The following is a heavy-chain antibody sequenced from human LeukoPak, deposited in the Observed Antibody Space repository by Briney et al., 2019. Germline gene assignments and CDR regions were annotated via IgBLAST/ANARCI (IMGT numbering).Heavy chain of an antibody. V-gene: IGHV5-51*01. CDR2: IYPADSDT. CDR3: ARQDGRALYYFDY. CDR1: GYSVIYYW. J-gene: IGHJ4*02. Sequence: GESLKISCKGSGYSVIYYWIAWVRQMPGKGLEWMGIIYPADSDTRYSPSFPGQVTISADKSTSTAYLQWSSLKASDTAMYYCARQDGRALYYFDYWGQGTLVTVSS. D-gene: IGHD5-24*01.